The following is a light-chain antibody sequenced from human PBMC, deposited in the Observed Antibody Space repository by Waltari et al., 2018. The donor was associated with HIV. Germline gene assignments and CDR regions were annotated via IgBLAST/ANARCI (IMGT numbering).Light chain of an antibody. CDR2: VVI. CDR3: SSHAGSKVV. V-gene: IGLV2-8*01. J-gene: IGLJ2*01. CDR1: RSAVGGYNY. Sequence: QYALTQPPSASGSPGQAVTLSCTGTRSAVGGYNYVSWHQQHHGQAPKLMIYVVIKRPSGCPDRFSGSKSGNTASLTVSGLQPEDEADYYCSSHAGSKVVFGGGTRLTVL.